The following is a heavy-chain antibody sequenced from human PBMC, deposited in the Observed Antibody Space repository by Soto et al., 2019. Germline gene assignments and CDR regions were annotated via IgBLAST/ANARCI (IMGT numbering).Heavy chain of an antibody. J-gene: IGHJ6*02. CDR1: GFTFSNYD. V-gene: IGHV3-48*02. Sequence: GGSLRLSCVASGFTFSNYDINWVRQAPGKGLEWLSYITRSSSTIYFADSVKGRFTISRDNAKNSLYLQMNSLRDEDTAVYYCARSNGMDVWGQGTTVTVS. CDR3: ARSNGMDV. CDR2: ITRSSSTI.